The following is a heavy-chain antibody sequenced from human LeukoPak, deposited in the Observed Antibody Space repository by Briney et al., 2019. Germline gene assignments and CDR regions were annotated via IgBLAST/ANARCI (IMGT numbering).Heavy chain of an antibody. Sequence: GASVKVSCKASGYTFTSYDINWVRQATGQGLEWMGWMNPNSGNTGYAQKFQGRVTMTRNTSISTAYMELSSLRSEDTAVYYCARSRSGRLLYYYMDVWGIGTTVTVSS. V-gene: IGHV1-8*01. CDR1: GYTFTSYD. D-gene: IGHD6-19*01. CDR2: MNPNSGNT. J-gene: IGHJ6*03. CDR3: ARSRSGRLLYYYMDV.